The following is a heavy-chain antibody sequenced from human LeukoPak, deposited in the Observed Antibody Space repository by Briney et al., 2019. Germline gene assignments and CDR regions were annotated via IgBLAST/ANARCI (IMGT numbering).Heavy chain of an antibody. J-gene: IGHJ5*02. Sequence: ASVKVSCKASGYTFISYGISWVRQAPGQGLEWMGWISAYKGNTKYAEKFQGRVTMTTDTSTSTAYMGLRSLRSDDTAVYYCARVRGRSNWFDPWGQGTLVTVSS. V-gene: IGHV1-18*04. CDR3: ARVRGRSNWFDP. CDR1: GYTFISYG. CDR2: ISAYKGNT. D-gene: IGHD3-16*01.